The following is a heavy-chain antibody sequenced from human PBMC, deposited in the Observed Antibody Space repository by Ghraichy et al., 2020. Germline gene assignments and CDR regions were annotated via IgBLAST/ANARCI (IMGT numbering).Heavy chain of an antibody. CDR1: GGSVSSGSNY. J-gene: IGHJ4*02. V-gene: IGHV4-61*01. CDR2: IYYSGST. D-gene: IGHD3-22*01. Sequence: SETLSLTCTVSGGSVSSGSNYWSWIRQPPGKGLEWIGYIYYSGSTKYNPSLKSRVTISVDTSNNQFSLKLSSVTAADTAVYYCARRNMNYYDSSGYFDYWGQGTLVTVSS. CDR3: ARRNMNYYDSSGYFDY.